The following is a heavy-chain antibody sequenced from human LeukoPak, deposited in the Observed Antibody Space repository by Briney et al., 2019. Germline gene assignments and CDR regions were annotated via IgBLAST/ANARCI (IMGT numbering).Heavy chain of an antibody. CDR3: ARHGLLWFGEFMYYFDY. J-gene: IGHJ4*02. CDR2: IYYSGST. Sequence: PSETLSLTCTVSGGSISSYYWSWIRQPPGKGLEWIGYIYYSGSTNYNPSLKSRVTKSVDTSKNQFSLKLSSVTAADTAVYYCARHGLLWFGEFMYYFDYWGQGTLVTVSS. D-gene: IGHD3-10*01. CDR1: GGSISSYY. V-gene: IGHV4-59*08.